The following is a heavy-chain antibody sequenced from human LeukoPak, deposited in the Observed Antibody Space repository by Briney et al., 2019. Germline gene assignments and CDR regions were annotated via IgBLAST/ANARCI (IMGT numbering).Heavy chain of an antibody. CDR2: INPSGGST. J-gene: IGHJ6*02. D-gene: IGHD6-13*01. V-gene: IGHV1-46*01. CDR1: GYTFTSYY. Sequence: ASVKVSCKASGYTFTSYYMHWVRQAPGQGLEWMGIINPSGGSTSYAQRFQGRVTMTRDTSTSTVYMELSSLRSEDTAVYYCARDPPIAAAGTLEYYYYGMDVWGQGTTVTVSS. CDR3: ARDPPIAAAGTLEYYYYGMDV.